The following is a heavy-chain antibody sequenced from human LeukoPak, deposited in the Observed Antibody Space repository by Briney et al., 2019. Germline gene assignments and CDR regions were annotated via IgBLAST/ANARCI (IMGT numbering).Heavy chain of an antibody. Sequence: GGSLRLSCAASGFTFSDYYMSCIRQAPGKGLEWVSYISSSGSTIYYADSVKGRFTISRDNAKNSLYLQMNSLRAEDTAVYYCARPWTLARYSSSWPRNMDVWGKGTTVTVSS. CDR3: ARPWTLARYSSSWPRNMDV. CDR1: GFTFSDYY. D-gene: IGHD6-13*01. CDR2: ISSSGSTI. J-gene: IGHJ6*03. V-gene: IGHV3-11*04.